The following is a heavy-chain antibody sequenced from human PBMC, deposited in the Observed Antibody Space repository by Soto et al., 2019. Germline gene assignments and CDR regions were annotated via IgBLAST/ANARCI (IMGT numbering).Heavy chain of an antibody. CDR3: TREGALNNDYISNCADY. CDR1: GFTFSSYS. D-gene: IGHD4-17*01. V-gene: IGHV3-21*01. J-gene: IGHJ4*02. CDR2: ISTTSSYI. Sequence: EVQLVESGGGLVKPGGSLRLSCEASGFTFSSYSMIWVRQAPGKGLEWVSSISTTSSYIYYADSVKGRFTISRDNAKNSLYLLMNSLRAEDTAVYYCTREGALNNDYISNCADYWGQGTLLTASS.